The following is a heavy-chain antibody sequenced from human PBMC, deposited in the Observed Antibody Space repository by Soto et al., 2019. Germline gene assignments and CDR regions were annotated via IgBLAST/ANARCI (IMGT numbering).Heavy chain of an antibody. CDR2: IIPIFGTA. J-gene: IGHJ6*02. CDR1: GGTFSSYA. Sequence: ASVKVSCKASGGTFSSYAISWVRQAPGQGLEWMGGIIPIFGTANYAQKFQGRVTITADESTSTAYMELSSLRSEDTAVYYCARDFSKGYYYYGMDVWGQGTTVTVSS. D-gene: IGHD3-3*01. V-gene: IGHV1-69*13. CDR3: ARDFSKGYYYYGMDV.